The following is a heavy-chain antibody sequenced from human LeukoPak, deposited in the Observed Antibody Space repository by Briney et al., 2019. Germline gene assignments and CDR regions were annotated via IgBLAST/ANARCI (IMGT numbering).Heavy chain of an antibody. J-gene: IGHJ5*02. D-gene: IGHD2-2*01. CDR1: GFTFSSYG. V-gene: IGHV3-30*03. CDR3: ARVAYRYCSSTSCYGVGNWFDP. CDR2: ISYDGSNK. Sequence: GGSLRLSCAAPGFTFSSYGMHWVRQAPGKGLECVAVISYDGSNKYYADSVEGRFTISRDNSNNTLYLQMNSLRAEDTAVYYCARVAYRYCSSTSCYGVGNWFDPWSQGTLVTVSS.